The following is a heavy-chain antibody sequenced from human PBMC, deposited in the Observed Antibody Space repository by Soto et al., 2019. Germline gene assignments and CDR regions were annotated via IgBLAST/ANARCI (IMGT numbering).Heavy chain of an antibody. CDR3: ARGGSWFDP. V-gene: IGHV6-1*01. Sequence: SQTLSLTCAISGDSVSSNSAAWNWIRQSPSRGLEWLGRTYYRRKWYNDYAVAVKSRITINPDTSKNQVSLQLNSGAPDDSAVYYCARGGSWFDPWGQGTLVTVSS. CDR1: GDSVSSNSAA. CDR2: TYYRRKWYN. J-gene: IGHJ5*02. D-gene: IGHD3-16*01.